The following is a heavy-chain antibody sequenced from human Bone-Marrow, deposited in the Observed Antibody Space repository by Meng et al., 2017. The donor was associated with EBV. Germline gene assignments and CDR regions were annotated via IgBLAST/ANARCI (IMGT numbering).Heavy chain of an antibody. CDR1: GYTFTSYA. CDR3: ARLDYFDY. J-gene: IGHJ4*02. V-gene: IGHV1-3*01. CDR2: INPGNGNT. Sequence: VHFVKSGAEGKTPGASVKVHCKPSGYTFTSYAMHWVRQAPGQRLEWMGWINPGNGNTKYSQKFQGRVTITRDTSASTAYMELSSLRSEDTAVYYCARLDYFDYWGQGTLVTVSS.